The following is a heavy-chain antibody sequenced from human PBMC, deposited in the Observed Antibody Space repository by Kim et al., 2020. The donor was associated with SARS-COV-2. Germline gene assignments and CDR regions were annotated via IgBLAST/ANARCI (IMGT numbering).Heavy chain of an antibody. D-gene: IGHD3-10*01. V-gene: IGHV1-8*01. CDR3: ARAKLVQGVFYYYYYMDV. J-gene: IGHJ6*03. Sequence: ASVKVSCKASGYTFTRYDINWVRQATGQGLEWMGWMNPNSGNTGYAQKFQGRVNMTRNTSISTAYMELSSLRSEDTAVYYCARAKLVQGVFYYYYYMDVWGKGTTVTVSS. CDR2: MNPNSGNT. CDR1: GYTFTRYD.